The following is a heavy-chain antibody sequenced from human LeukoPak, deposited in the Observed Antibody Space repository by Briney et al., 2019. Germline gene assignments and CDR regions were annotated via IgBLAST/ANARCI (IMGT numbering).Heavy chain of an antibody. CDR2: IASDGSST. J-gene: IGHJ4*02. Sequence: GGSLRLSCAASGFTFSNYWMHWVRQAPGRGLVWVSRIASDGSSTTYADSVKGRFSISRDNAKNTLYLQMNSLRVEDTAVYYCARGRPHGNDYWGQGTLVTVSS. CDR1: GFTFSNYW. CDR3: ARGRPHGNDY. V-gene: IGHV3-74*01. D-gene: IGHD4-23*01.